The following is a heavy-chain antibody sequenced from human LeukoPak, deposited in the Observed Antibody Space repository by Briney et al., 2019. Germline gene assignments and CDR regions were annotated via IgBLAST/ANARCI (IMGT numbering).Heavy chain of an antibody. J-gene: IGHJ5*02. Sequence: SQTLSLTCTVSGGSISSGGYYWSWIRQHPGKGLEWIGYIYYSGSTYYNPSLKSRVTKSVDTSKNQFSLKLSSVTAADTAVYYCARDSSEYSSSFGWFDPWGQGTLVTVSS. CDR1: GGSISSGGYY. V-gene: IGHV4-31*03. CDR3: ARDSSEYSSSFGWFDP. D-gene: IGHD6-6*01. CDR2: IYYSGST.